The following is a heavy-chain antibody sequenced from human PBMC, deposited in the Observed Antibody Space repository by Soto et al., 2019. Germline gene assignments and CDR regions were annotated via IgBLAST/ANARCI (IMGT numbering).Heavy chain of an antibody. CDR2: IWYDGSNK. D-gene: IGHD2-2*03. CDR1: GFTFSSYG. V-gene: IGHV3-33*01. J-gene: IGHJ6*02. Sequence: GGSLRLSCAASGFTFSSYGMHWVRQAPGKGLEWVAVIWYDGSNKYYADSVKGRFTISRDNSKNTLYLQMNSLRAEDTAVYYCARDRSPVGYCSSTSCYRPYYYYGMDVWGQGTTVTVSS. CDR3: ARDRSPVGYCSSTSCYRPYYYYGMDV.